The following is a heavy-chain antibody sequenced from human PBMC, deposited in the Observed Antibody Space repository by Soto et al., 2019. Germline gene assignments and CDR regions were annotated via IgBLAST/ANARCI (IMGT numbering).Heavy chain of an antibody. J-gene: IGHJ4*02. V-gene: IGHV1-46*03. CDR2: INPSGGST. CDR1: GYTFTSYY. Sequence: ASVKVSCKASGYTFTSYYMHWVRQAPGQGLEWMGIINPSGGSTSYAQKFQGRVTMTRDTSTSTVYMELSSLRSEDTAVYYCARVLGGYDLSGYYSDYWGQGTLVTVSS. CDR3: ARVLGGYDLSGYYSDY. D-gene: IGHD5-12*01.